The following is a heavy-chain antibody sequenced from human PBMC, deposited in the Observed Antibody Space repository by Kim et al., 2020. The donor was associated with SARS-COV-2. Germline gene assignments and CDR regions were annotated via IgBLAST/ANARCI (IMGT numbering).Heavy chain of an antibody. J-gene: IGHJ6*02. CDR1: GFTFSDYY. D-gene: IGHD1-26*01. Sequence: GGSLRLSCAASGFTFSDYYMSWIRQAPGKGLEWVSYISSSSSYTNYADSVKGRFTISRDNAKNSLYLQMNSLRAEDTAVYYCARPSGSYSDGSYYYYGMDVWGQGTTVTVSS. CDR3: ARPSGSYSDGSYYYYGMDV. V-gene: IGHV3-11*03. CDR2: ISSSSSYT.